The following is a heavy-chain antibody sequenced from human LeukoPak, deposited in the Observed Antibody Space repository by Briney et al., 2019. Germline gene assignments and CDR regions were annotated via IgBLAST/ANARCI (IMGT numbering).Heavy chain of an antibody. CDR1: GYTFTGYY. Sequence: ASVKVSCKASGYTFTGYYMHWVRQAPGQGLEWMGWINPDSGVTNYAQKFQGRVTMTRDTSITTAYMELSRLSSDDTAVYYCASRAVVSLISWGQGTLVTVSS. CDR2: INPDSGVT. D-gene: IGHD3-22*01. J-gene: IGHJ5*02. CDR3: ASRAVVSLIS. V-gene: IGHV1-2*02.